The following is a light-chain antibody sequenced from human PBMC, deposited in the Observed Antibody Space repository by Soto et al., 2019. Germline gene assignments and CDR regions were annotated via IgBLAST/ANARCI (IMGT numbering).Light chain of an antibody. CDR1: SSNIGTNT. Sequence: QSVLTQPPSASGTPGQRVTISCYGNSSNIGTNTVNWYQQLPGTAPKLLIYSNNQRPSGIPVRFSGSKSGTSASLAFRGLQSEDEADYFCAAWDDSLKGVVFGGGTKLTVL. CDR3: AAWDDSLKGVV. V-gene: IGLV1-44*01. CDR2: SNN. J-gene: IGLJ2*01.